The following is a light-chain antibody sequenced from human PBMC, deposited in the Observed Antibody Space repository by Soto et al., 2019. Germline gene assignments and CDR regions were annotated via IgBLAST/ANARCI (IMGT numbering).Light chain of an antibody. J-gene: IGKJ4*01. CDR2: GAS. CDR1: QSVSNNY. V-gene: IGKV3-20*01. CDR3: QQYGSSSLT. Sequence: EIVLTQSPGTLSLSPGERATLSCRASQSVSNNYLAWYQQKPGQAPRLLIYGASSRATGIPDRFSGSGSGTGFTLTINRLEPEDFAVYYCQQYGSSSLTFGGGTKVDIK.